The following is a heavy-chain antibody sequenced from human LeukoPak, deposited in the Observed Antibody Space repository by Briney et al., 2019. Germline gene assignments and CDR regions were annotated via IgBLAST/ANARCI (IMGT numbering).Heavy chain of an antibody. J-gene: IGHJ4*02. D-gene: IGHD3-9*01. Sequence: GGSLRLSCAASGFTFSNAWMSWVRQAPGKGLEWVGRIKSKSDGGTTDYAAPVKGRFTISRDDSKNTLYLQMNSLKTEDTAVYYCTTEYYDILTGYYRWGQGTLVTVSS. CDR2: IKSKSDGGTT. CDR3: TTEYYDILTGYYR. V-gene: IGHV3-15*01. CDR1: GFTFSNAW.